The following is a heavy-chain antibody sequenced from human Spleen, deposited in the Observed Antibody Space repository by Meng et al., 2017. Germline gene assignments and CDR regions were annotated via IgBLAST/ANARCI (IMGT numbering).Heavy chain of an antibody. V-gene: IGHV4-34*01. D-gene: IGHD4-11*01. CDR1: VWSFSDCD. CDR2: LNHSGRN. CDR3: ARGPTTMAHDFDY. J-gene: IGHJ4*02. Sequence: QVQVQRWGSGLLKSSDTLTLTCVVCVWSFSDCDWCAIRQPPGKGLEWIGELNHSGRNNYNPSLESRATISVDTSHNNLSLKLSSMTAADSAVYYCARGPTTMAHDFDYWGQGTLVTVSS.